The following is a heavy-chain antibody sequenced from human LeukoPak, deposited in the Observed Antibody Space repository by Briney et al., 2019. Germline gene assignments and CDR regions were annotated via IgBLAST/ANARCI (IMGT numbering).Heavy chain of an antibody. D-gene: IGHD6-13*01. CDR2: INPNSGGT. CDR3: ARVSPLYSSSSHGAFDI. CDR1: GYTFTGYY. J-gene: IGHJ3*02. Sequence: ASVTVSCKASGYTFTGYYMHWVRQAPGQGLEWMGWINPNSGGTNYAQKFQGRVTMTRDTSISTAYMELSRLRSDDTAVYYCARVSPLYSSSSHGAFDIWGQGTMVTVSS. V-gene: IGHV1-2*02.